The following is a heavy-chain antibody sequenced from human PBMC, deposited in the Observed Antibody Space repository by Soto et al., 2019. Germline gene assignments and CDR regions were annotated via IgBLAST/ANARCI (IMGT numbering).Heavy chain of an antibody. CDR1: GFTFSSYS. Sequence: GGSLRLSCAASGFTFSSYSMNWVRQAPGKGLEWVSYISSSSSTIYYADSVKGRFTISRDNAKNSLYLQMNSLRDEDTAVYYCARDPRKILAAAEVDYWGQGTLVTVSS. CDR3: ARDPRKILAAAEVDY. J-gene: IGHJ4*02. V-gene: IGHV3-48*02. D-gene: IGHD6-25*01. CDR2: ISSSSSTI.